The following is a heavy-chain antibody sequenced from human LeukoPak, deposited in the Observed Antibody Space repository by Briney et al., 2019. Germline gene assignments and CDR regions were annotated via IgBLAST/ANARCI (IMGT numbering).Heavy chain of an antibody. V-gene: IGHV3-30*18. D-gene: IGHD5-18*01. Sequence: GGSLRLSCAASGFTFSSYGMHWVRQAPGKGLEWVAVISYDGSNKHYADSVKGRFTISRDNSKNTLYLQMNSLRAEDTGVYYCAKSGRLQLRRGFDYWGQGTLVTVSS. J-gene: IGHJ4*02. CDR2: ISYDGSNK. CDR1: GFTFSSYG. CDR3: AKSGRLQLRRGFDY.